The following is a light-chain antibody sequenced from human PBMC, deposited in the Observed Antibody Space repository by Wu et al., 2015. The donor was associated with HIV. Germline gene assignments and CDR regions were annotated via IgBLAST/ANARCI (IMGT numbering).Light chain of an antibody. CDR3: QQYESSPYT. Sequence: EIVLTQSPGTLSLSPGERATLSCRASQSVSSNFLAWYQHRPGQAPRLLIYGASNRATGIPDRFSGSGSGTDFTLTISRLEPEDSAVYYCQQYESSPYTFGQGTKLEIK. CDR1: QSVSSNF. V-gene: IGKV3-20*01. J-gene: IGKJ2*01. CDR2: GAS.